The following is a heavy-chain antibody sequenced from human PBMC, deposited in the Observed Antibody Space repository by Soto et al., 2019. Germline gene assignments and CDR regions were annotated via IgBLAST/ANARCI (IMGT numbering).Heavy chain of an antibody. CDR1: GFTFSSYA. D-gene: IGHD3-10*01. CDR2: ISGSGGST. V-gene: IGHV3-23*01. Sequence: GGSLRLSCAASGFTFSSYAMSWVRQAPGKGLEWVSAISGSGGSTYYADSVKGRFTISRDNSKNTLYLQMNSLRAEDTAVYYCANLFIWFGDLLYLDDYWGQGTLVPVSS. J-gene: IGHJ4*02. CDR3: ANLFIWFGDLLYLDDY.